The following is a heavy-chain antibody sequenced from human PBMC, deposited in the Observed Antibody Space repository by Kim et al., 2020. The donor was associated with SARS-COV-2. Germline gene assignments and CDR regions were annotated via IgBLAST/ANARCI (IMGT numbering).Heavy chain of an antibody. D-gene: IGHD3-3*01. V-gene: IGHV4-34*01. CDR2: INHSGST. CDR3: ARAPFWWESTRFGVFIYY. Sequence: SETLSLTCAVYGGSFSGYYWSWIRQPPGKGLEWIGEINHSGSTNYNPSLKSRVTISVDTSKNQFSLKLSSVTAADTAVYYCARAPFWWESTRFGVFIYY. CDR1: GGSFSGYY. J-gene: IGHJ6*01.